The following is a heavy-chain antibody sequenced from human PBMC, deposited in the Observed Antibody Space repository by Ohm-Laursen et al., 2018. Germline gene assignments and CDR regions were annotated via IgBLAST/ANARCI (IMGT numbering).Heavy chain of an antibody. CDR3: ARQRSGSTDMDV. CDR2: IHYSGNT. Sequence: SETLSLTCTVSGGSISSYYWSWIRQPPGKGLEWIGYIHYSGNTNYNPSLKSRVTISVDTSKTQFSLKLSSVTAADTAVYYCARQRSGSTDMDVWGQGTTVTVSS. V-gene: IGHV4-59*08. J-gene: IGHJ6*02. D-gene: IGHD3-10*01. CDR1: GGSISSYY.